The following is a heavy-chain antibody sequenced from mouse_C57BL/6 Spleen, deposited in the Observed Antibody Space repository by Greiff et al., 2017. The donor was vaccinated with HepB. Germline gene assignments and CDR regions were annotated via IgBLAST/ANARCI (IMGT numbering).Heavy chain of an antibody. CDR1: GFSLTSYG. V-gene: IGHV2-2*01. Sequence: QVQLQQSGPGLVQPSQSLSITCTVSGFSLTSYGVHWVRQSPGKGLEWLGVIWSGGSTDYNAAFISRLSISKDNSKSQVFFKMNSLQADDTAIYYCARDPNYYGSSPWAMDYWGQGTSVTVSS. D-gene: IGHD1-1*01. CDR3: ARDPNYYGSSPWAMDY. J-gene: IGHJ4*01. CDR2: IWSGGST.